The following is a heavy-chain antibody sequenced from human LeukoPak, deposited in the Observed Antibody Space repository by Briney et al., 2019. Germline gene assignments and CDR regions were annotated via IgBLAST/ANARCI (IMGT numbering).Heavy chain of an antibody. Sequence: GGSLRLSCAASGFTFSSYWMSWVRQAPGKGLEWVANIKQDGSEKYYVDSVKGRFTISRDNAKNSLYPQMNSLRAEDTAVYYCARYVDQYYFDYWGQGTLVTVSS. J-gene: IGHJ4*02. CDR1: GFTFSSYW. CDR3: ARYVDQYYFDY. D-gene: IGHD2-2*01. CDR2: IKQDGSEK. V-gene: IGHV3-7*01.